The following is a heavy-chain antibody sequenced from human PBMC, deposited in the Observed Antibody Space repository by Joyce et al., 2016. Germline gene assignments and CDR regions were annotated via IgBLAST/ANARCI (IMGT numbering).Heavy chain of an antibody. CDR3: AASSNGYAKY. V-gene: IGHV3-30*03. CDR2: ISFDGKNR. Sequence: QVQLVESGGGVVQPGRSLRLSCETSGLPFSTYGMTWVRQGPGKGREWMAVISFDGKNRYYADSVKGRFTISRDDSKNTVYLQMDSLRVEDAAVYYCAASSNGYAKYWGQGTLVTVSS. CDR1: GLPFSTYG. J-gene: IGHJ4*02. D-gene: IGHD3-22*01.